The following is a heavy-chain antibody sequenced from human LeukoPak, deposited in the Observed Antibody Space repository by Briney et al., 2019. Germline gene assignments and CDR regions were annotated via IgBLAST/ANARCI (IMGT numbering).Heavy chain of an antibody. V-gene: IGHV4-61*08. CDR1: GGSISSGDYY. Sequence: SETLSLTCTVSGGSISSGDYYWNWIRQHPGKGLEWIGYIYYSGSTNYNPSLKSRVTISIDTSKNQFSLRLRSVTAADTAVYYCANLDMATISLDYWGQGTLVTVSS. J-gene: IGHJ4*02. D-gene: IGHD5-24*01. CDR3: ANLDMATISLDY. CDR2: IYYSGST.